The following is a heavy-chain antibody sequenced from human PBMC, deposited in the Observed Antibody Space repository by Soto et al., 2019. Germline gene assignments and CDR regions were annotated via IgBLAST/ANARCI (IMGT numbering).Heavy chain of an antibody. CDR2: IYYSGST. CDR1: GGSISSGDYY. J-gene: IGHJ6*02. CDR3: ARGRIAARYYYYGMDV. Sequence: SETLSLTCTVSGGSISSGDYYWSWIRQPPGKGLEWIGYIYYSGSTYYNPSLKSRVTISVDTSKNQFSLKLSSVTAADTAVYYCARGRIAARYYYYGMDVWGQGTTVTVSS. D-gene: IGHD6-6*01. V-gene: IGHV4-30-4*01.